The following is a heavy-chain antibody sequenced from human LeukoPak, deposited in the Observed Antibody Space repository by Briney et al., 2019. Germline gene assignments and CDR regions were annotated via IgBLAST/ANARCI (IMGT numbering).Heavy chain of an antibody. Sequence: SETLSLTCTVSGGSISSSSYYWGWIRQPPGKGLEWIGSIYYSGSTYYNPSLKSRVTISVDTSKNQFSLKLSSVTAADTAVYYCAREDSGWSYFDYWGQGTLVTVSS. V-gene: IGHV4-39*07. CDR3: AREDSGWSYFDY. CDR1: GGSISSSSYY. D-gene: IGHD6-19*01. J-gene: IGHJ4*02. CDR2: IYYSGST.